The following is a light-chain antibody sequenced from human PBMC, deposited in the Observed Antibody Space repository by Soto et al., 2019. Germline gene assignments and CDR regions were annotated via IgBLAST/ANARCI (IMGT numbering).Light chain of an antibody. V-gene: IGKV1-5*03. Sequence: DIQMTQSPSTLSASVGDRVTITCRASQSISTWLAWYQQKPGKAPKLLIYMASTLESGVPSRFSGSASGTEFTLTISSLHPDDFATYCQQHNSYPATFGQGTKVEIK. CDR2: MAS. CDR1: QSISTW. J-gene: IGKJ1*01. CDR3: QQHNSYPAT.